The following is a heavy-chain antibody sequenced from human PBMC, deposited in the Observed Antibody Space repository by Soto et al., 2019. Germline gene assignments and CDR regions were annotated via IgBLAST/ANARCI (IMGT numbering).Heavy chain of an antibody. J-gene: IGHJ3*02. D-gene: IGHD3-22*01. V-gene: IGHV4-30-2*01. CDR3: ARVASFHYDSSGYLIPAAFDI. Sequence: PSETLSLTCAVSGGSISSGGYSWSWIRQPPGKGLEWIGYIYHGGSTYYNPSLKSRVPISVDRSKNQFSLKLSSVTAADTAVYFCARVASFHYDSSGYLIPAAFDIWGQGAMVTVSS. CDR1: GGSISSGGYS. CDR2: IYHGGST.